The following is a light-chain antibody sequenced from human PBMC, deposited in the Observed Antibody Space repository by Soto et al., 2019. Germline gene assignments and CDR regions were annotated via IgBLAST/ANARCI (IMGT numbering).Light chain of an antibody. Sequence: SVLTQPASVSGSPGLSITVSCTGTSSDVGGYNYVSWYQQHPGKAPKLLIYEVTNRPSGVSNRFSGSKSGNTASLNISGLQAEDEADYYCSSYTSRSTLIFGTGTKVTVL. CDR2: EVT. CDR1: SSDVGGYNY. CDR3: SSYTSRSTLI. V-gene: IGLV2-14*01. J-gene: IGLJ1*01.